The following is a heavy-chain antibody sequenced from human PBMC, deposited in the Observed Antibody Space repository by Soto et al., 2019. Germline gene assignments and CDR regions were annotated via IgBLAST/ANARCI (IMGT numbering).Heavy chain of an antibody. CDR2: ISYDGSNK. Sequence: QVQLVESGGGVVQPGRSLRLSCAASGFTFSSYGMHWVRQAPGKGLEWVADISYDGSNKYYADSVKGRFTISRDNSKNTLYLQMNSLRAEDTAVYYCAKDPALYSYGHNDAFDIWGQGTMVTVSS. CDR1: GFTFSSYG. J-gene: IGHJ3*02. D-gene: IGHD5-18*01. V-gene: IGHV3-30*18. CDR3: AKDPALYSYGHNDAFDI.